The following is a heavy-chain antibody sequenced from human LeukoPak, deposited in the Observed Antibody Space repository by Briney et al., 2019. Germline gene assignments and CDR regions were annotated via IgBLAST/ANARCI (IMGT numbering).Heavy chain of an antibody. CDR1: GGSISSYY. D-gene: IGHD6-13*01. J-gene: IGHJ4*02. Sequence: SETLSLTCTVSGGSISSYYWSWIRQPPGKGLEWIGYIYFSGSTNYNPSLRSRVTVSVDTSKNQFSLKLSSVTAADTAVYHCARGVYSSSWTPPGYWGQGTLVTVSS. V-gene: IGHV4-59*01. CDR3: ARGVYSSSWTPPGY. CDR2: IYFSGST.